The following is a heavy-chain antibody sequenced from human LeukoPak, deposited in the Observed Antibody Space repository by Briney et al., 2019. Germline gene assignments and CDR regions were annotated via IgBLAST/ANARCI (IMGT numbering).Heavy chain of an antibody. CDR1: GFTFSSYS. CDR2: ISSSSSYI. V-gene: IGHV3-21*01. CDR3: AREISSSWYYFDY. J-gene: IGHJ4*02. D-gene: IGHD6-13*01. Sequence: GGSLRLSCAASGFTFSSYSMNWVRQAPGKGLEWVLSISSSSSYIYYADSVKGRFTISRDNAKNSLYLQMNSLRAEDTAVYYCAREISSSWYYFDYWGQGTLVTVSS.